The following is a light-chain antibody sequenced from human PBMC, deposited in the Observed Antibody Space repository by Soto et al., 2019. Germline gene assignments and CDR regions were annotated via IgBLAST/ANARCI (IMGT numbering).Light chain of an antibody. V-gene: IGKV1-5*01. Sequence: DIQLTQSPFTLSASVGDRVTLTCRASQTISSWLAWYQLKPGKAPKLLIYDASSLESGVPSRFSGSGSGTEFTLTISSLQPDDFATYYCQQCNSYSAFGQGTKVDIK. CDR1: QTISSW. J-gene: IGKJ1*01. CDR2: DAS. CDR3: QQCNSYSA.